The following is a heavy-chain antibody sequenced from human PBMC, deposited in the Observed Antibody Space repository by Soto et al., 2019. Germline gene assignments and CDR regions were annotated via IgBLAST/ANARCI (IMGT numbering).Heavy chain of an antibody. CDR1: GGSISSGDYY. D-gene: IGHD3-22*01. V-gene: IGHV4-30-4*01. CDR2: IYYSGST. J-gene: IGHJ3*02. CDR3: ARGRHAVTYYYDSRAFDI. Sequence: PSETLSLTCTVSGGSISSGDYYWSWIRQPPGKGLEWIGYIYYSGSTYYNPSLKSRVTISVDTSKNQFSLKLSSVTAADTAVYYCARGRHAVTYYYDSRAFDIWGQGTMVTVSS.